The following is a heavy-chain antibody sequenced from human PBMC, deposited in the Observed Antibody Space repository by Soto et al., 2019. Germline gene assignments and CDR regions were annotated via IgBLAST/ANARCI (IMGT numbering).Heavy chain of an antibody. CDR2: ISNDGSNK. CDR1: GFSFSTYD. Sequence: PGGFLRLSCAASGFSFSTYDMHWVRQAPGKGLEWVAVISNDGSNKDYADSVKGRFTISRDNSKITLYLQMNGLRAEDTAVYYCAKGKTIFGVVVVSEYWGQGTLVTVSS. CDR3: AKGKTIFGVVVVSEY. J-gene: IGHJ4*01. V-gene: IGHV3-30*18. D-gene: IGHD3-3*01.